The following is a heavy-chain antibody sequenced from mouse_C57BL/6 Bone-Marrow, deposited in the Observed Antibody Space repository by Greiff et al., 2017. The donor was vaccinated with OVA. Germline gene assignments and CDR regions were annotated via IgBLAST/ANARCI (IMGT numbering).Heavy chain of an antibody. J-gene: IGHJ2*01. V-gene: IGHV5-12*01. CDR2: ISNGGGST. CDR1: GFTFSDYY. CDR3: ARLNLMGYYGPFDY. D-gene: IGHD1-1*01. Sequence: EVQLVESGGGLVQPGGSLKLSCAASGFTFSDYYMYWVRQTPEKRLEWVAYISNGGGSTYYPDTVKGRFTISRDNAKNTLYLQMSRLKSEDTAMYYGARLNLMGYYGPFDYWGQGTTLTVSS.